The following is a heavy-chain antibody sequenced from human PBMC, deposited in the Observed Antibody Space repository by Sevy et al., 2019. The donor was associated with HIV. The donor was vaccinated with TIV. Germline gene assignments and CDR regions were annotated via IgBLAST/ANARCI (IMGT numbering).Heavy chain of an antibody. V-gene: IGHV3-30*04. CDR1: GFTFSSYA. D-gene: IGHD5-18*01. CDR3: AREGSGYSYGY. CDR2: ISYDGRNK. Sequence: GGSLRLSCAASGFTFSSYAMHWVRQAPGKGLEWVAVISYDGRNKYYADSVKGRFTISRDNSKNTLYLQMNSLRAEDTAVYYCAREGSGYSYGYWGQGTLVTVSS. J-gene: IGHJ4*02.